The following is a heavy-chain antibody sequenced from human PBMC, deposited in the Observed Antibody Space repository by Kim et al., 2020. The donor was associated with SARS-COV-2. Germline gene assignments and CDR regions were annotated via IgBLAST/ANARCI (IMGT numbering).Heavy chain of an antibody. Sequence: GGSLRLSCAASGFSFSSYSMNGVRQAPGKGLEWVSYIFRSSSTMYYAESVKGRFTISRDNAKNSLYLQMNSLRDEDTAVYYCARVSTGGYGMDVLGQGAT. CDR2: IFRSSSTM. D-gene: IGHD4-4*01. J-gene: IGHJ6*02. CDR1: GFSFSSYS. CDR3: ARVSTGGYGMDV. V-gene: IGHV3-48*02.